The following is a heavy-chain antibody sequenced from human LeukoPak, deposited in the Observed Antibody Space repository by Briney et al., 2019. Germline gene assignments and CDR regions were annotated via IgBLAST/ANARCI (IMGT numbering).Heavy chain of an antibody. CDR2: ISSSGSYS. J-gene: IGHJ4*02. CDR3: ARVGSIEAAGTPYY. CDR1: GFTFSDFY. D-gene: IGHD6-13*01. Sequence: PGGSLRLSCAASGFTFSDFYRSWIRQAPGKGLEWVSYISSSGSYSNYVDSVKGRFTTSRDNAKNSLYLQMNSLSAEDTAVYSCARVGSIEAAGTPYYWGQGTLVTVSS. V-gene: IGHV3-11*06.